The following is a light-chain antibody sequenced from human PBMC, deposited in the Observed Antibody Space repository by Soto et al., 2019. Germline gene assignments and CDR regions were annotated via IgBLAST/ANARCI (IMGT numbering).Light chain of an antibody. CDR2: GNS. Sequence: QSVLTQPPSVSGAPGQRVTVSCTGSSSNIGAGSDVQWYQQLPGTAPKLLIYGNSNRPSGVPDRFSGSKSGTSASLAITGLQAEYEADYYCQAYDSGLSGPVFGTGTKLTVL. J-gene: IGLJ1*01. CDR1: SSNIGAGSD. V-gene: IGLV1-40*01. CDR3: QAYDSGLSGPV.